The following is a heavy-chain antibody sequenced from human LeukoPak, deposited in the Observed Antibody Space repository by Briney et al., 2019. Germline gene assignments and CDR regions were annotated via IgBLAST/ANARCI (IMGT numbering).Heavy chain of an antibody. V-gene: IGHV3-21*01. CDR1: GFTFSSYS. D-gene: IGHD2-2*01. Sequence: GGSLRLSCVASGFTFSSYSMNWVRQAPGKGLEWVSSISSSSSYIYYADSVKGRFTISRDNAKNSLYLQMNSLRAEDTAVYYCATARIVVPAAIPDYWGQGTLVTVSS. J-gene: IGHJ4*02. CDR3: ATARIVVPAAIPDY. CDR2: ISSSSSYI.